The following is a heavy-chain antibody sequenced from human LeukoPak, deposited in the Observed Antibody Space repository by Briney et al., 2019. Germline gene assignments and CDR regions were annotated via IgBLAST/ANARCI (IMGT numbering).Heavy chain of an antibody. CDR3: ATGIVVAGTGYYFDY. J-gene: IGHJ4*02. V-gene: IGHV1-24*01. CDR1: GYILSALS. Sequence: ASVTVSCKVSGYILSALSMHWVRQTPGKGLEWMGGFHPEDGETIYAQKFQGRVTMTEDTSTDTAYMELSSLRSEDSAVYYCATGIVVAGTGYYFDYWGQGTMVTVS. CDR2: FHPEDGET. D-gene: IGHD6-19*01.